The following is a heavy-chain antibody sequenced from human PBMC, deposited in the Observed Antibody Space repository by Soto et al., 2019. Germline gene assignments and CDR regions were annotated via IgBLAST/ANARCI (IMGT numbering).Heavy chain of an antibody. CDR2: INPNSGGT. D-gene: IGHD2-2*01. V-gene: IGHV1-2*02. J-gene: IGHJ4*02. CDR1: GYTFTGYY. CDR3: ARDIVVEPAAPYFDY. Sequence: ASVKVSCKASGYTFTGYYMHWVLQAPGQGLEWMGWINPNSGGTNYALKFQGRVTMTRDTSITTAYMELSRLRSDDTAVYYCARDIVVEPAAPYFDYWGQGTLVTVSS.